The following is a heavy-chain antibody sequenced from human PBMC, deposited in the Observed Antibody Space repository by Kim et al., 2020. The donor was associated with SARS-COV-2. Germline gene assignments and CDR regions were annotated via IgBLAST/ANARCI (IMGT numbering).Heavy chain of an antibody. V-gene: IGHV4-39*01. CDR2: IYYSGST. J-gene: IGHJ4*02. Sequence: SETLSLTCTVSGGSISSSSYYWGWIRQPPGKGLEWIGSIYYSGSTYYNPSLKSRVTISVDTSKNQFSLKLSSVTAADTAVYYCARRNIVVVVAATRGFDYWGQGTLVTVSS. D-gene: IGHD2-15*01. CDR1: GGSISSSSYY. CDR3: ARRNIVVVVAATRGFDY.